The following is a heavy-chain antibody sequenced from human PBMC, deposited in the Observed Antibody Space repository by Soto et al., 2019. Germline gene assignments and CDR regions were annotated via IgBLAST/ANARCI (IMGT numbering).Heavy chain of an antibody. CDR1: GFTFSNAW. D-gene: IGHD2-15*01. Sequence: EVQLVESGGGLVKPGGSVRLSCAASGFTFSNAWMSWVRQAPGKGLEWVGRIKSKSAGGTTEYDAPVKDRFTISRDDSKNTLYLQMNSLKIEDTAVYYFARGHRRSGKIFDSWGQGTLVTVSS. J-gene: IGHJ4*02. CDR2: IKSKSAGGTT. V-gene: IGHV3-15*01. CDR3: ARGHRRSGKIFDS.